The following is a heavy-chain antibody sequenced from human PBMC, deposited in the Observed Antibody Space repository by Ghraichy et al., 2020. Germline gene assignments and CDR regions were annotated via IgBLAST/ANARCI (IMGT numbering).Heavy chain of an antibody. Sequence: SETLSLTCAVYGGSFSSYYWSWIRQPPGKGLEWIGYIYYSGGTNYNPSLKSRVTISVDTSKNQFSLKLSSVTAADTAVYYCARDHCSSTSCLFDPWGQGTLVTVSS. CDR3: ARDHCSSTSCLFDP. D-gene: IGHD2-2*01. V-gene: IGHV4-59*01. CDR1: GGSFSSYY. CDR2: IYYSGGT. J-gene: IGHJ5*02.